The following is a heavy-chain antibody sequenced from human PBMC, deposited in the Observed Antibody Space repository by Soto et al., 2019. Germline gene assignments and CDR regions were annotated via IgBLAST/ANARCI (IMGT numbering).Heavy chain of an antibody. CDR3: ARGRGRVTTYYYYSGMDV. CDR1: GGSFSGYY. CDR2: INHSGST. J-gene: IGHJ6*02. D-gene: IGHD4-4*01. Sequence: SETLSLTCAVYGGSFSGYYWSWIRQPPGKGLEWIGEINHSGSTNYNPSLKSRVTISVDTSKNQFSLKLSSVTAADTAVYYCARGRGRVTTYYYYSGMDVWGQGTTVTVSS. V-gene: IGHV4-34*01.